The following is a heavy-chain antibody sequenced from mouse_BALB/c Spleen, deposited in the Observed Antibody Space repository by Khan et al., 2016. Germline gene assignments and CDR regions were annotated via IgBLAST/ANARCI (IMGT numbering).Heavy chain of an antibody. Sequence: QVQLQQPGAELVRPGASVKLSCKASGYTFTSYWINWMKQRPGQGLEWIGNIFPSDSYTNYNQQFKDQVTFTVAKSSTTAYMQLSSPTSEDSATYDRTRGECAMGGWFAYWGQGTLGTVSA. V-gene: IGHV1-69*02. CDR3: TRGECAMGGWFAY. CDR1: GYTFTSYW. CDR2: IFPSDSYT. J-gene: IGHJ3*01. D-gene: IGHD1-1*02.